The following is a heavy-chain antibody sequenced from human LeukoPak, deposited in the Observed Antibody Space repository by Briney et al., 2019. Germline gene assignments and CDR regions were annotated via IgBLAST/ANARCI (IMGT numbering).Heavy chain of an antibody. CDR3: AKVQLPYGDYEEGGAFDI. V-gene: IGHV3-9*02. D-gene: IGHD5-12*01. J-gene: IGHJ3*02. CDR1: GFTSQNFA. Sequence: PGRSLRLSCAASGFTSQNFAMHWVRQGPGKGLEWVSGINWNSQSIGYADSVKGRFTISRDNANNLLFLQMNGLRADDVAFYFCAKVQLPYGDYEEGGAFDIWGQGTLVTVSS. CDR2: INWNSQSI.